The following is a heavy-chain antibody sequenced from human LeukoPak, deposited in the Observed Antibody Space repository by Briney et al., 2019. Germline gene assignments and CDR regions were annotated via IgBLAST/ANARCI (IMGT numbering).Heavy chain of an antibody. CDR3: ATLQDYWLDV. J-gene: IGHJ6*04. CDR1: GGSFSDYN. V-gene: IGHV4-34*01. D-gene: IGHD2-8*02. Sequence: SETLSLTCAVYGGSFSDYNWSWMRQPPGKGREWSGEINHRGTASYNPSLKSRVTISGDASKNQFSLNLSSVTAADTAVYYCATLQDYWLDVWGNGTTVTVSS. CDR2: INHRGTA.